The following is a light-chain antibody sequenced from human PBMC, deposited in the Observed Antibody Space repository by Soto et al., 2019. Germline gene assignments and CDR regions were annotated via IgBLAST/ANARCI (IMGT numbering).Light chain of an antibody. Sequence: QSALTQPASVSGSPGQSITISCTGTSSYVGGYNYVSWYQLHPGKAPKLMVYEVSNRPSGISNRFSASKSGNTASLTISGLQAEDEADYYCFSYTSSTAYVFGTGTKVTVL. J-gene: IGLJ1*01. CDR3: FSYTSSTAYV. CDR1: SSYVGGYNY. V-gene: IGLV2-14*01. CDR2: EVS.